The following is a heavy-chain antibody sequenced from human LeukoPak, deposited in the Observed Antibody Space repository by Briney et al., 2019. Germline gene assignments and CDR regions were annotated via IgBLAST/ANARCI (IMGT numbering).Heavy chain of an antibody. CDR2: IYYSGST. V-gene: IGHV4-31*03. D-gene: IGHD3-22*01. J-gene: IGHJ5*02. CDR3: ARVRYYYDSSGFDP. Sequence: PSETLSLTCTVSGGSISSGGYYWSWIRQHPGKGLEWIGYIYYSGSTYYNPSLKSRVTIPVDTSKNQFSLKLSSVTVADTAVYYCARVRYYYDSSGFDPWGQGTLVTVSS. CDR1: GGSISSGGYY.